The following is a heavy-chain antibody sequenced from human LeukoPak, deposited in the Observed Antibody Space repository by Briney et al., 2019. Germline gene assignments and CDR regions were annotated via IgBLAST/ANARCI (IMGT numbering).Heavy chain of an antibody. CDR3: AGLRSTVAWASFDY. Sequence: PETLSLTCIVSGSISSYYWTWLRQPQGQGLEWIGHSYFTGNPNYNPSLKSRVTISVDPPKNHFSLKLTSVTAADTAVYYCAGLRSTVAWASFDYWGQGILVTVSS. D-gene: IGHD4-23*01. CDR2: SYFTGNP. J-gene: IGHJ4*02. CDR1: GSISSYY. V-gene: IGHV4-59*08.